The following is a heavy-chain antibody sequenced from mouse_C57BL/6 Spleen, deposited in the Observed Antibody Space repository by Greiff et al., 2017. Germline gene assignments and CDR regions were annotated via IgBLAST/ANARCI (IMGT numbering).Heavy chain of an antibody. J-gene: IGHJ1*03. Sequence: VQLQQSGAELVKPGASVKLSCTASGFNIKDYYMHWVKQRTEQGLEWIGRIDPEDGETKYAPKFQVKATITADTSSNTAYLQLNSLTSEDTAVYYGARTSPSYGNALWYFDVWGTGTSVTVSS. CDR3: ARTSPSYGNALWYFDV. V-gene: IGHV14-2*01. CDR1: GFNIKDYY. CDR2: IDPEDGET. D-gene: IGHD2-1*01.